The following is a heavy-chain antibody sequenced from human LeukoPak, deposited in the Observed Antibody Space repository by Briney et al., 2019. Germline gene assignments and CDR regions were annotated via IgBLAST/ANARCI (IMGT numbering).Heavy chain of an antibody. D-gene: IGHD3-22*01. Sequence: SQTLSLTCAVPGGSISSYYWRWILQPPGHGLEWVGYIYYSGSTNYNPSLKSRVTISVDTSKNQFSLKLSSVTAADTAVYYCARHGGGYYDSSGYFFNRDAFDIWGQGTMVTVSS. CDR1: GGSISSYY. CDR2: IYYSGST. CDR3: ARHGGGYYDSSGYFFNRDAFDI. V-gene: IGHV4-59*08. J-gene: IGHJ3*02.